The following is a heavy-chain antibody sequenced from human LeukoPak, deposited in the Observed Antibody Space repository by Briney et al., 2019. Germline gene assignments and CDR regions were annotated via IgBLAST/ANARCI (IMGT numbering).Heavy chain of an antibody. J-gene: IGHJ6*02. Sequence: GGSLRLSCAASGFTFSSYWMSWVRQAPGKGLEWVANIKQDGSEKYYVDPVKGRFTISRDNAKNSLYLQMNSLRAEDTAVYYCAREYSSYYYGMDVWGQGTTVTVSS. V-gene: IGHV3-7*01. CDR2: IKQDGSEK. CDR1: GFTFSSYW. CDR3: AREYSSYYYGMDV. D-gene: IGHD6-19*01.